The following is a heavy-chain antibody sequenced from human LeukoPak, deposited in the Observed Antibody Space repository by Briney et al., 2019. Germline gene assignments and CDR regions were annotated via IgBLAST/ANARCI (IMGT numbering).Heavy chain of an antibody. V-gene: IGHV3-30*04. D-gene: IGHD1/OR15-1a*01. CDR2: ISYDGINQ. CDR1: GFPFSSYA. CDR3: TLTTFDVVYYFDC. Sequence: GRSLRLSCATSGFPFSSYAMHWVRQTPGKGLEWVALISYDGINQYYADSVKGRFIISRDNSKNTLYLQLNSLRLEGTAVYYCTLTTFDVVYYFDCWGQGTLVTVSS. J-gene: IGHJ4*02.